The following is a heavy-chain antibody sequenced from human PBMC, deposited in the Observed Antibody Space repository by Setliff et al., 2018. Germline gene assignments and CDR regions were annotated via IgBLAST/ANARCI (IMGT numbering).Heavy chain of an antibody. CDR1: GFYISGGYC. Sequence: PSETLSLPCTVSGFYISGGYCWGWIRQSPGKGLEWIASIFHLGNAYYNPSLKSRVTMSVDTSKNQFSLRLTSVTAADTAVYYCVRQGADTGSNYDKYFRHWGQGTLVTVSS. V-gene: IGHV4-38-2*02. CDR2: IFHLGNA. J-gene: IGHJ1*01. D-gene: IGHD1-26*01. CDR3: VRQGADTGSNYDKYFRH.